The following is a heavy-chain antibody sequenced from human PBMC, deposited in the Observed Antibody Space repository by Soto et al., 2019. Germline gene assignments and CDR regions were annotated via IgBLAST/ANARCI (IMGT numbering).Heavy chain of an antibody. CDR2: INHSGST. Sequence: KTSETLSLTCAVYGGSFSGYYWSWIRQPPGKGLEWIGEINHSGSTNYNPSLKSRVTISVDTSKNQFSLKLSSVTAADTAVYYCARGGYYDSSGYYRDAFDIWGQGTMVTVSS. J-gene: IGHJ3*02. CDR3: ARGGYYDSSGYYRDAFDI. CDR1: GGSFSGYY. D-gene: IGHD3-22*01. V-gene: IGHV4-34*01.